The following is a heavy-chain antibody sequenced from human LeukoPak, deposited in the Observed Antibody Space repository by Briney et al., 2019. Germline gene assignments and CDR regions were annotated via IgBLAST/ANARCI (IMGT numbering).Heavy chain of an antibody. CDR2: INPNSGGT. CDR1: GDTFTGYY. Sequence: ASVKVSCKASGDTFTGYYMHWVRQAPGQGLEWMGWINPNSGGTNYAQKFQGRVTMTRDTSISTAYMELSRLRSDDTAVYYCASTSYSSNYGMDVWGQGTTVTVSS. CDR3: ASTSYSSNYGMDV. V-gene: IGHV1-2*02. J-gene: IGHJ6*02. D-gene: IGHD6-13*01.